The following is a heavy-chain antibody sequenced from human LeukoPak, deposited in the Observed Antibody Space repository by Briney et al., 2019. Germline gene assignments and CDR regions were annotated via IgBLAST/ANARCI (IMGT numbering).Heavy chain of an antibody. CDR1: GGSISSYY. V-gene: IGHV4-59*01. CDR3: ARCSGGSCEQGWFDP. Sequence: ETLSLTCTVSGGSISSYYWSWIRQPPGKGLEWIGYIYYSGSTNYNPSLKSRVTISVDTSKNQFSLKLSSVTAADTAVYYCARCSGGSCEQGWFDPWGQGTLVTVSS. CDR2: IYYSGST. J-gene: IGHJ5*02. D-gene: IGHD2-15*01.